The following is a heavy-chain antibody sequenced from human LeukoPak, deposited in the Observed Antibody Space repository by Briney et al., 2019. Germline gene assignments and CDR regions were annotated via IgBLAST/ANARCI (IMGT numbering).Heavy chain of an antibody. V-gene: IGHV1-8*03. Sequence: VGSVKVSCKASGYTFTSYDMNWVRQATGQGLEWVGWMNPDGGNTGYAQKFQGRVTITRNTSISTAYMELSSLRSEDTAVYYCAREQRADSPTLFDYWGQGTLVTVSS. CDR1: GYTFTSYD. J-gene: IGHJ4*02. CDR2: MNPDGGNT. D-gene: IGHD3-22*01. CDR3: AREQRADSPTLFDY.